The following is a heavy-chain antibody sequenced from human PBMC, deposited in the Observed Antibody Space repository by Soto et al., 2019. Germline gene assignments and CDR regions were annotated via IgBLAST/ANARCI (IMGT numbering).Heavy chain of an antibody. V-gene: IGHV5-51*01. Sequence: PGESLKISCQGFGYMFSTYWIGWWRQKPGQGLEWMGAIYPADSDTRYTPSFEGHVTFSADKSLSTAYLQWNSLRASDTARYYCARRRAWNDAFDFWGQGVLVTVSS. J-gene: IGHJ4*02. CDR2: IYPADSDT. D-gene: IGHD1-1*01. CDR1: GYMFSTYW. CDR3: ARRRAWNDAFDF.